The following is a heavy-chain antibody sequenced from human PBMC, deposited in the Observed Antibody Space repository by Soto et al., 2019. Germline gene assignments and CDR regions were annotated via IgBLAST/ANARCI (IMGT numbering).Heavy chain of an antibody. CDR2: ISAYNGNT. CDR3: ARAKTAKMVEYYYYYGMDV. V-gene: IGHV1-18*01. Sequence: ASVKVSCKASGYTFTSYGISWVRQAPGQGLEWMGWISAYNGNTNYAQKLQGRVTMTTDTSTSTAYMELRSLRSDDTAVYYCARAKTAKMVEYYYYYGMDVWGQGTTVTVS. CDR1: GYTFTSYG. J-gene: IGHJ6*02. D-gene: IGHD2-8*01.